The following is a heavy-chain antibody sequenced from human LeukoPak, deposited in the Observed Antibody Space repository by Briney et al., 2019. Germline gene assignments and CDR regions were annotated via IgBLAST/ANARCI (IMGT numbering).Heavy chain of an antibody. Sequence: PGGSLRLSCAASGIIFSNYWMHWVRQAPGKGLVWVSRINSDGSSTSYADSVKGRFTISRDNAKNTLYLRMNSLRAEDTAVYYCARDYTYYYGSGPGSSGIDYWGQGTLVTVSS. CDR3: ARDYTYYYGSGPGSSGIDY. CDR1: GIIFSNYW. J-gene: IGHJ4*02. D-gene: IGHD3-10*01. CDR2: INSDGSST. V-gene: IGHV3-74*01.